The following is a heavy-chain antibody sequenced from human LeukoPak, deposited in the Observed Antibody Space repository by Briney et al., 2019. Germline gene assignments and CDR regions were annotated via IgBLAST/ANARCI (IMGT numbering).Heavy chain of an antibody. D-gene: IGHD3-22*01. CDR2: IYYSGST. V-gene: IGHV4-30-4*01. CDR3: AREADYYDSSGYS. Sequence: SETLSLTCNVSGGSISSGDYYWSWIRQPPGKGLEWIGYIYYSGSTYYNPSLKSRVTISVDTSKNQFSLKLSSVTAADTAVYYCAREADYYDSSGYSWGQGTLVTVSS. J-gene: IGHJ4*02. CDR1: GGSISSGDYY.